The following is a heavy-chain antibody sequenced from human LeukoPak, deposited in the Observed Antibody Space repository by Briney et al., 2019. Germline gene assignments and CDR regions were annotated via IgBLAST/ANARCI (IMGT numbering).Heavy chain of an antibody. V-gene: IGHV3-23*01. J-gene: IGHJ4*02. CDR1: GFPFDDYA. D-gene: IGHD6-19*01. CDR2: ISVGSGSST. Sequence: GGSLRLSWAASGFPFDDYAMSWVRQAPAKGLGWFSVISVGSGSSTYYADAGKGRFTIARDNSKTTLYLEMNSLRAEDTAVYYCAKGSSSGWPYFFDYWGQGTLVTVSS. CDR3: AKGSSSGWPYFFDY.